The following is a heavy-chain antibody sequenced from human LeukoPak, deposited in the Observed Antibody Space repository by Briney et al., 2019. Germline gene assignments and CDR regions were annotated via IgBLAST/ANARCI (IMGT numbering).Heavy chain of an antibody. Sequence: ASVKVSCKASGYTFTGYYMHWVRQAPGQGLEWMGWINSNSGGTYFAQKFEARVTLTRDTIINTGYMEMRGLTSDDTAVYYCAKSQYSFASGSSRPLFDYWGQGTLVTVSS. V-gene: IGHV1-2*02. CDR1: GYTFTGYY. D-gene: IGHD3-10*01. CDR2: INSNSGGT. CDR3: AKSQYSFASGSSRPLFDY. J-gene: IGHJ4*02.